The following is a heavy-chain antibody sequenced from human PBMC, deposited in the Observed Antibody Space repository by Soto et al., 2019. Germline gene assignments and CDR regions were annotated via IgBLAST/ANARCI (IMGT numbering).Heavy chain of an antibody. CDR3: AHSRWWLRLGDFDY. D-gene: IGHD2-15*01. Sequence: QITLKESGPTLVKPTQTLTLTCTFSGFSLSTSGVGVGWIRQPPGKALEWLALIYWDDDNRYRPSLKSRLTINKDTSKNQVVLTMTHMDPVDTATYYCAHSRWWLRLGDFDYWGQGPLVTVSS. J-gene: IGHJ4*02. CDR2: IYWDDDN. V-gene: IGHV2-5*02. CDR1: GFSLSTSGVG.